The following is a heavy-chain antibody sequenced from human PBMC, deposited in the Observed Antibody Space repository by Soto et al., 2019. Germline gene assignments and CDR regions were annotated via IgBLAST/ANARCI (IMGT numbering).Heavy chain of an antibody. CDR2: ISYDGSDK. Sequence: PGGSLRLSCAASGFTFSSYGMHWVRQAPGKGLEWVAVISYDGSDKYYADSVKGRFTISRDNSKNTLYLQMNSLRAEDTAVYYCAKDNNYSGFDAWGQGALVTVSS. CDR3: AKDNNYSGFDA. CDR1: GFTFSSYG. V-gene: IGHV3-30*18. J-gene: IGHJ4*02. D-gene: IGHD2-21*01.